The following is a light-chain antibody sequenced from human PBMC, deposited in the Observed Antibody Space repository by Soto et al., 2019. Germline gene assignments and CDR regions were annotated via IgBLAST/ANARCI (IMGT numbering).Light chain of an antibody. CDR2: GAS. V-gene: IGKV3-20*01. Sequence: EIVLTQSPGTLSLSPWERATLSFRASQSVSNNYLAWYQQKPGQAPRLLIYGASNRATGIPDRFSGSGSGKDFTLTISRLEPEDFAVYYCKQYGSSGTFGQGTKVDIK. CDR1: QSVSNNY. CDR3: KQYGSSGT. J-gene: IGKJ1*01.